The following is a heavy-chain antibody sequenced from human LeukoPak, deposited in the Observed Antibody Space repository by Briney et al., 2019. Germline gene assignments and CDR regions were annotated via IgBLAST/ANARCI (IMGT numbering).Heavy chain of an antibody. J-gene: IGHJ4*02. V-gene: IGHV2-5*02. Sequence: SGPTLVKPTQTLTLTCTFSGYSLSTSGVGVGWIRQPPGKALEWLALIYWDDDRRYSPSLKSRLTITKDTSENQVVLTMTNMDPVDTATYYCAYWGGVVGGFDYWGQGTLVTVSS. CDR1: GYSLSTSGVG. CDR3: AYWGGVVGGFDY. CDR2: IYWDDDR. D-gene: IGHD2-15*01.